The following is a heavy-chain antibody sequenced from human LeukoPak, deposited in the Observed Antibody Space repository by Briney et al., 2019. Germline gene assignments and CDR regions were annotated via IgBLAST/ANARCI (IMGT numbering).Heavy chain of an antibody. CDR1: GYTFTSYG. D-gene: IGHD6-19*01. CDR3: ARKYNSGWYDFDS. Sequence: ASVKVSCKASGYTFTSYGISWVRQDPGQGLEWMGWISAYNGNTNYAQKFQGRVTMTTDTSTSTAYMELRSLRSDDTAVYYCARKYNSGWYDFDSWGQGTLVTVSS. V-gene: IGHV1-18*01. J-gene: IGHJ4*02. CDR2: ISAYNGNT.